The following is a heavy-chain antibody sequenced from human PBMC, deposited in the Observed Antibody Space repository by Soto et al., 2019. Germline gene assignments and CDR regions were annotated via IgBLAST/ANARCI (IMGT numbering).Heavy chain of an antibody. CDR1: GFTFSRYG. CDR2: IVSDGSNK. D-gene: IGHD1-1*01. CDR3: ARDDAFQNENGFDI. Sequence: QVQLVESGGGVVQPGRSLRLSCAASGFTFSRYGFHWVRQAPGKGLEWVAVIVSDGSNKYHADSVEGRFTISRDNSQDTLYLQMNSLRAEDTAVYYCARDDAFQNENGFDIWGQGTMVTVSS. V-gene: IGHV3-33*01. J-gene: IGHJ3*02.